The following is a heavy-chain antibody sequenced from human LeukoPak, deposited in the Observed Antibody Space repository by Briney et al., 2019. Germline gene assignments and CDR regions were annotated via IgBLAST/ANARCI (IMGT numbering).Heavy chain of an antibody. CDR3: AAGVSSSSAFDY. Sequence: GGSLRLSCAASGFTFSSYSMNWVRQAPGKGLEWVSSISSSSSYIYYADSVKGRFTISRDNAKNSLYLQMNSLRAEDTAVYYCAAGVSSSSAFDYWGQETLVTVSS. D-gene: IGHD6-6*01. CDR2: ISSSSSYI. V-gene: IGHV3-21*01. CDR1: GFTFSSYS. J-gene: IGHJ4*02.